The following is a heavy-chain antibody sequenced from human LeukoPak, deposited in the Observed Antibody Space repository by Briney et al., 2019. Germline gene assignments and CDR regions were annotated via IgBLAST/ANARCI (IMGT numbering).Heavy chain of an antibody. Sequence: PGGSLRLSCAASGFTLSTYNMKWVRQAPRKGLEWVSSISTSSSYIYYADSVKGRFTISRDNARNSLYVQMNSLRAEDTAVYYCARDRDWNSGFDYWGQGTLVTVSS. CDR3: ARDRDWNSGFDY. CDR1: GFTLSTYN. CDR2: ISTSSSYI. V-gene: IGHV3-21*01. D-gene: IGHD1-7*01. J-gene: IGHJ4*02.